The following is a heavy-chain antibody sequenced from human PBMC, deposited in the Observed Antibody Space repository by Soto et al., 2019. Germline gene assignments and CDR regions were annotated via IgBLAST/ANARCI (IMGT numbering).Heavy chain of an antibody. CDR3: ARSYSSGWYDFDY. D-gene: IGHD6-19*01. CDR2: ISAYNGNT. V-gene: IGHV1-18*01. CDR1: GYSFTNYG. Sequence: GASVKVSCKASGYSFTNYGISWVRQAPGQGLEWMGWISAYNGNTYYAQRLQGRVTMTTDTSTTTTYMELRSLRSDDTAVYYCARSYSSGWYDFDYWGQGTLVTGSS. J-gene: IGHJ4*02.